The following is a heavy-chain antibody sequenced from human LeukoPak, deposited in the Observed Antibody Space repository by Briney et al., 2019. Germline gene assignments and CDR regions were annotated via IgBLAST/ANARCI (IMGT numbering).Heavy chain of an antibody. CDR2: ISSSGSII. V-gene: IGHV3-48*03. Sequence: GGSLRLSCAASGFTFSNYKMNWVRQAPGKGLEWVSYISSSGSIIYYSDSVKGRFTISRDNAKNSLYLQMNSLRAEDTAVYYCAKEFGGSYYYYGMDVWGQGTTVTVSS. J-gene: IGHJ6*02. D-gene: IGHD1-26*01. CDR1: GFTFSNYK. CDR3: AKEFGGSYYYYGMDV.